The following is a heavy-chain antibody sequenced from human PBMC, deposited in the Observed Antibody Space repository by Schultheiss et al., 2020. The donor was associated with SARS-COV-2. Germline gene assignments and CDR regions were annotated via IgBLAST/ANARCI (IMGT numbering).Heavy chain of an antibody. CDR3: AKQEHGSGVYPYYFDF. CDR2: IYTSGSA. D-gene: IGHD2-15*01. J-gene: IGHJ4*02. Sequence: SETLSLTCTVSGGSISSYYWSWIRQPAGMGLEWIGRIYTSGSANYNPSLKSRVTISVDTSKNQFSLKLRSVTAADTGVYYCAKQEHGSGVYPYYFDFWGQGTLVTVSS. CDR1: GGSISSYY. V-gene: IGHV4-4*07.